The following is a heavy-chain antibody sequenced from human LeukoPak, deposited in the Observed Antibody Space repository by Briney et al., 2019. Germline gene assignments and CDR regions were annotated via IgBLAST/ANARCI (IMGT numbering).Heavy chain of an antibody. D-gene: IGHD5-12*01. CDR2: IDPNSGGT. Sequence: ASVKVSCKASGYTFTAYSMHWVRQAPEQGFEWMGWIDPNSGGTNSAQKFQGRVTMTRDTSINTAYMELSTLRSDDTAVYYCARELRGYAVNYYYGMDVWGQGTTVTVSS. CDR1: GYTFTAYS. J-gene: IGHJ6*02. V-gene: IGHV1-2*02. CDR3: ARELRGYAVNYYYGMDV.